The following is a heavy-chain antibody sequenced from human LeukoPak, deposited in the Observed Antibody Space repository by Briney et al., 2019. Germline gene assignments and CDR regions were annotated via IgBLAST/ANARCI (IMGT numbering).Heavy chain of an antibody. CDR2: IYYSGST. Sequence: SETLSLTCTVSGGSISSSSYYWGWIRQPPGKGLEWIGSIYYSGSTYYNPSLENRVTISVDPSKNQFSLKLSSVTAADTAVYFCARESWDRSTWTGFDYWGQGTLVTVSS. J-gene: IGHJ4*02. CDR3: ARESWDRSTWTGFDY. V-gene: IGHV4-39*02. CDR1: GGSISSSSYY. D-gene: IGHD1-26*01.